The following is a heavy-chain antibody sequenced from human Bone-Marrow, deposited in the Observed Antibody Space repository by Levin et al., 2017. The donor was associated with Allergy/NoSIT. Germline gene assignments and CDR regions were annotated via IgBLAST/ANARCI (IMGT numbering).Heavy chain of an antibody. D-gene: IGHD1-7*01. J-gene: IGHJ2*01. CDR1: GGSFSGHY. CDR3: ARFYKWANWNFINWYYDL. CDR2: IDHSGGT. Sequence: PSETLSLTCAVNGGSFSGHYWTWIRQSPGKGLEWIGEIDHSGGTNYNPSLRSRVTLLVDTSKKQFSLKLTSVTAADSAVYYCARFYKWANWNFINWYYDLWGRGSLVTVSS. V-gene: IGHV4-34*01.